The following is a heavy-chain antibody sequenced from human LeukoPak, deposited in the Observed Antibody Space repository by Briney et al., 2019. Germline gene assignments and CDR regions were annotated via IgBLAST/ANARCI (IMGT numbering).Heavy chain of an antibody. CDR1: GFTFDNYG. CDR2: INWNGSST. CDR3: ARDLNDFWSGYSGGYYFDY. V-gene: IGHV3-20*04. Sequence: GGSLRLSCTASGFTFDNYGMSWVRQVPGKGLEWVSGINWNGSSTGYADSVKGRFTISRDNSKNTLYLQMNSLRAEDTAVYYCARDLNDFWSGYSGGYYFDYWGQGTLVTVSS. D-gene: IGHD3-3*01. J-gene: IGHJ4*02.